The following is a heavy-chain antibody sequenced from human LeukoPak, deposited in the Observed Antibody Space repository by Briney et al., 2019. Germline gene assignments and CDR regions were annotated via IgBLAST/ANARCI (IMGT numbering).Heavy chain of an antibody. V-gene: IGHV1-8*01. J-gene: IGHJ3*02. CDR1: GYTFASYD. CDR2: MNPNSGNT. Sequence: ASVKVSCKASGYTFASYDINWVRQATGQGLEWMGWMNPNSGNTGYAQKFQGRVTMTRNTSISTAYMELSSLRSEDTAVYYCARGSGGDSSGYYLDAFDIWGQGTMVTVSS. D-gene: IGHD3-22*01. CDR3: ARGSGGDSSGYYLDAFDI.